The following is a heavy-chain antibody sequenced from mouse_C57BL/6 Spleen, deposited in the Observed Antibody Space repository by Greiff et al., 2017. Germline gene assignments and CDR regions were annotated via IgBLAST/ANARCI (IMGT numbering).Heavy chain of an antibody. CDR2: ISNGGGST. Sequence: EVKLVESGGGLVQPGGSLKLSCAASGFTFSDYYMYWVRQTPEKRLEWVAYISNGGGSTYYPDTVKGRFTISRDNAKNTLYLQMSRLKSEDTAMYYCARNWDVGYFDVWGTGTTVTVSS. J-gene: IGHJ1*03. CDR1: GFTFSDYY. D-gene: IGHD4-1*01. CDR3: ARNWDVGYFDV. V-gene: IGHV5-12*01.